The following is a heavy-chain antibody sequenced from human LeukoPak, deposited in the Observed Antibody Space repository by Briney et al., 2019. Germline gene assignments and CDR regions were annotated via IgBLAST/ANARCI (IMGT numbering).Heavy chain of an antibody. V-gene: IGHV1-8*01. J-gene: IGHJ6*02. D-gene: IGHD3-3*01. CDR2: MNPNSGNT. CDR3: ARGFLGSYGMDV. CDR1: GYTFTSYD. Sequence: GASVKVSCKAPGYTFTSYDINWVRQATGQGLEWMGWMNPNSGNTGYAQKFQGRVTMTRNTSISTAYMELSSLRSEDTAVYYCARGFLGSYGMDVWGQGTTVTVSS.